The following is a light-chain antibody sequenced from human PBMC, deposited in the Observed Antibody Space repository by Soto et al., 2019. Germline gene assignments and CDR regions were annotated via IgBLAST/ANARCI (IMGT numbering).Light chain of an antibody. Sequence: DIVMTRSPDSLAVSLGERATINCKSSQSVLYSSNNRNYLAWYQQKPGQPPKLLIYWASIRETGVPDRFSGSGSGTDFTLTISSLQDEDVAVYYCQQYYSIPPTFGGGTKVEIK. V-gene: IGKV4-1*01. CDR3: QQYYSIPPT. CDR1: QSVLYSSNNRNY. J-gene: IGKJ4*01. CDR2: WAS.